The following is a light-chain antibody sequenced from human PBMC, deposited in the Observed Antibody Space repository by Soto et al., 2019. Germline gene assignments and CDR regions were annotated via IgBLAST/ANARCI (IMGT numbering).Light chain of an antibody. V-gene: IGLV2-8*01. J-gene: IGLJ3*02. CDR3: TSYGGRDNLM. Sequence: QSALTQPPSASGSPGQSVTISCTGTSSDIGAYNYVSWFQPHPGEAPKLIISEVNKRPSGVPDRFSGSKSGNTASLTVSGLQAEDEADYYCTSYGGRDNLMFGGGTKLTVL. CDR1: SSDIGAYNY. CDR2: EVN.